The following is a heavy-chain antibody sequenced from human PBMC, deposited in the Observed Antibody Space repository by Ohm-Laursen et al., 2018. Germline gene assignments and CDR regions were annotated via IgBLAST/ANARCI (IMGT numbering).Heavy chain of an antibody. Sequence: TLSLTCTVSGGSISSYYWSWIRQPAGKGLEWIGRIYTSGSTNYNPSLKSRVTMSVDTSKNQFSLKLSSVTAADTAVYYCARENQEGYCSGGSCYSSDYWGQGTLVTVSS. CDR2: IYTSGST. D-gene: IGHD2-15*01. V-gene: IGHV4-4*07. CDR1: GGSISSYY. J-gene: IGHJ4*02. CDR3: ARENQEGYCSGGSCYSSDY.